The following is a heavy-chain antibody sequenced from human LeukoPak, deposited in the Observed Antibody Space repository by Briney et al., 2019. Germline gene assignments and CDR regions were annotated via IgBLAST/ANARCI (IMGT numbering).Heavy chain of an antibody. D-gene: IGHD6-19*01. CDR1: GYTFTRDG. V-gene: IGHV1-18*01. CDR2: ISGYNGDT. J-gene: IGHJ4*02. Sequence: ASVKVSCKTSGYTFTRDGISWVRQAPGQGLEWMAWISGYNGDTNYAQKFYGRVTLTTDTSTSTAYMDLRSLRSEDTAVYYCARGVSGWFGDYWGQGTLVTVSS. CDR3: ARGVSGWFGDY.